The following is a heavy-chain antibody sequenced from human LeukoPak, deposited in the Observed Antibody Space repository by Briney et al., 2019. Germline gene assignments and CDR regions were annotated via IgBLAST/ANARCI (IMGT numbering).Heavy chain of an antibody. J-gene: IGHJ5*02. CDR3: AIGRIVGATISWFDP. CDR2: IYYSGST. V-gene: IGHV4-59*01. Sequence: SETLSLTCTVSGGSISSYYWSWIRQPPGKGLEWIGYIYYSGSTNYNPSLKSRVTISVDTSKNQFSLKLSSVSAADTAVYYCAIGRIVGATISWFDPWGQGTLVTVSS. CDR1: GGSISSYY. D-gene: IGHD1-26*01.